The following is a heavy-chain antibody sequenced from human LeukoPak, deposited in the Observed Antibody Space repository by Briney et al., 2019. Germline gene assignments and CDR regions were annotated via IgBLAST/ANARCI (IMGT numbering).Heavy chain of an antibody. CDR1: GYTFTSYG. CDR3: ARERIAVAGTEWFGP. V-gene: IGHV1-18*01. CDR2: ISAYNGNT. Sequence: ASVKVSCKASGYTFTSYGISWVRQAPGQGLEWMGWISAYNGNTNYARKLQGRVTMTTDTSTSTAYMELRSLRSDDTAVYYCARERIAVAGTEWFGPWGQGTLVTVSS. J-gene: IGHJ5*02. D-gene: IGHD6-19*01.